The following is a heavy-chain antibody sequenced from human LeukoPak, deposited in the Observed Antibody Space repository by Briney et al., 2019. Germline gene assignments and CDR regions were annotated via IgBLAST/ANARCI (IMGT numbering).Heavy chain of an antibody. V-gene: IGHV3-11*01. CDR3: AKFGTRFFTGHNYFDP. CDR1: GFTFSSYG. CDR2: ISSSGSSI. Sequence: GGSLRLSCAASGFTFSSYGMSWIRQAPGKGLEWLSYISSSGSSIHYADSVKGRFTISRDNTNNSLYLQMNSLRAEDTAMYYCAKFGTRFFTGHNYFDPWGQGTLVTVSS. D-gene: IGHD3/OR15-3a*01. J-gene: IGHJ5*02.